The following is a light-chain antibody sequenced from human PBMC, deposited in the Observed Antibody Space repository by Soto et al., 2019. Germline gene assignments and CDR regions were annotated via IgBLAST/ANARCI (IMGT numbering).Light chain of an antibody. V-gene: IGKV3-15*01. CDR1: QSVSGN. Sequence: EIVMTQSPATLSVSPGERATLSCRASQSVSGNLAWYQQKPGQAPRLLIYGASTRATGIPARFSGSGSGTEFTLTISSLQSEDFAVYYCQQYNNRGTFGQGTKVDIK. CDR3: QQYNNRGT. CDR2: GAS. J-gene: IGKJ1*01.